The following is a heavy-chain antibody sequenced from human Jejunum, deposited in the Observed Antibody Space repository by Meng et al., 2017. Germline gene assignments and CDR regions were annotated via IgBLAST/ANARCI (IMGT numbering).Heavy chain of an antibody. CDR2: IYCEDDK. Sequence: HIPSKDPGPMQLNPTHTLTLACTFAGVSRSTSGMAVVWIRQSPGKDLQWITLIYCEDDKHYSPSLKNRLTITQDTSKNQVFLTMTNIPPVDTGTYYCANAPSGNELLDFDFWGQGILVTVSS. CDR3: ANAPSGNELLDFDF. J-gene: IGHJ4*02. CDR1: GVSRSTSGMA. D-gene: IGHD1-26*01. V-gene: IGHV2-5*02.